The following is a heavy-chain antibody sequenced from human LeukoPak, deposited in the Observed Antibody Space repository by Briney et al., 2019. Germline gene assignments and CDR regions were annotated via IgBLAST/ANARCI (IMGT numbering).Heavy chain of an antibody. V-gene: IGHV3-30*04. CDR1: GFTFSSYA. Sequence: PGRSLRLSCAASGFTFSSYAIHGVRQAPGKGLEWVAVISFDGTDAFYADSVKGRFTISRDNSKNTLYLQMNSLRADDTAVYYCARASAPVTRISSFDIWGQGTMVTVSS. J-gene: IGHJ3*02. CDR3: ARASAPVTRISSFDI. CDR2: ISFDGTDA. D-gene: IGHD4-17*01.